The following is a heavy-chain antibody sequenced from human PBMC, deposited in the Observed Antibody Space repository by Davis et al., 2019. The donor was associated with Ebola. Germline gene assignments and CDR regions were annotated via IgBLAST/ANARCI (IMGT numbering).Heavy chain of an antibody. J-gene: IGHJ6*02. CDR2: ISWNSGSI. D-gene: IGHD3-10*01. Sequence: GGSLRLSCAASGFTFDDYAMHWVRHAPGKGLEWVSGISWNSGSIGYADSVKGRFTISRDNAKNSLYLQMNSLRAEDTAVYYCARDNGAWFGELTLYYYYGMDVWGQGTTVTVSS. CDR1: GFTFDDYA. V-gene: IGHV3-9*01. CDR3: ARDNGAWFGELTLYYYYGMDV.